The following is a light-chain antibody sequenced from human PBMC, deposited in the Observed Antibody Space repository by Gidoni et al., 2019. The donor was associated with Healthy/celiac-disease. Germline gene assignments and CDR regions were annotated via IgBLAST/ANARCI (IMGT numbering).Light chain of an antibody. Sequence: DIKMTQSPSSLSASVGDRVTITCRASHSISSYLNWYQQKPGKAPKLLIYAASSLQSGVPSRFSGSGSGTDFTLTISSLQPEDFATYYCQQSYSTPQTFGQGTKVEIK. V-gene: IGKV1-39*01. CDR3: QQSYSTPQT. CDR2: AAS. CDR1: HSISSY. J-gene: IGKJ1*01.